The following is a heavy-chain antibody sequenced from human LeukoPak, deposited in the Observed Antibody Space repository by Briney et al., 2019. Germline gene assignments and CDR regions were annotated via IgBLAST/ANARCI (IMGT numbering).Heavy chain of an antibody. Sequence: SETLSLTCTVSGGSVTSGSYYWSWIRQPPGKGLEWIGYIYYSGSTNYNPSLKSRVTISVDTSKNQLSLKLSSVTAADTAVYYCARGSCSGGSCYPTYGMDVWGQGTTVTVSS. CDR1: GGSVTSGSYY. J-gene: IGHJ6*02. V-gene: IGHV4-61*01. D-gene: IGHD2-15*01. CDR2: IYYSGST. CDR3: ARGSCSGGSCYPTYGMDV.